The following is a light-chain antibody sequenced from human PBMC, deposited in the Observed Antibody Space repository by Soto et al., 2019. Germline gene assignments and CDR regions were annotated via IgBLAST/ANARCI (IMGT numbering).Light chain of an antibody. CDR1: QTISTY. CDR2: AAS. CDR3: RQSYRTPRT. J-gene: IGKJ1*01. Sequence: DIQMTQSPSSLSASVGDRVTIACRASQTISTYLNWYQQKPGKAPKLLIYAASFLQSGVPSRFSGSGSGTDFTLTISSLQPEDFATYYCRQSYRTPRTFGQGTKVDIK. V-gene: IGKV1-39*01.